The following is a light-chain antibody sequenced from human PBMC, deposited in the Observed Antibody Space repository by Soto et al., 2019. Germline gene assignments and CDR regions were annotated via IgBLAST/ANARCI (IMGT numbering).Light chain of an antibody. Sequence: DVQMTQSPSSLSASVGDRVTITCRASQGITNYVAWYQHRPGRVPKLLIYAASTLQSGVPSRFSGSGSGTDFTLTIGSLQPVDVATYYCQKYNSAPWTFGQGTKVEIK. CDR2: AAS. V-gene: IGKV1-27*01. J-gene: IGKJ1*01. CDR1: QGITNY. CDR3: QKYNSAPWT.